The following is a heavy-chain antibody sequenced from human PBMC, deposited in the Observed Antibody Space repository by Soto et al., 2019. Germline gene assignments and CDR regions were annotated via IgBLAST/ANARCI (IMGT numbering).Heavy chain of an antibody. Sequence: GASVKVSCKASGYTFTSYAMHWVRQAPGQRLEWMGWINAGNGNTKYSQKFQGRVTITRDTSAGTAYMELSSLRSEDTAVYYCARETTYYYDSSGHGWFDPWGQGTLVTVSS. CDR3: ARETTYYYDSSGHGWFDP. V-gene: IGHV1-3*01. CDR1: GYTFTSYA. CDR2: INAGNGNT. D-gene: IGHD3-22*01. J-gene: IGHJ5*02.